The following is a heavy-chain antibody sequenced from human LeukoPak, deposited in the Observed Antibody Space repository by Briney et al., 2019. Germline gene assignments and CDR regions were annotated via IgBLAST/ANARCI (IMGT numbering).Heavy chain of an antibody. Sequence: PSETLSLTCTVSGGSISSGGYYWSWIRQPPGKGLEWIGYIYHSGSTYYNPSLKSRVTTSVDRSKNQFSLKLGSVTAADTAVYYCARDRPIVLHARAFDIWGQGTMVTVSS. V-gene: IGHV4-30-2*01. CDR1: GGSISSGGYY. D-gene: IGHD2-8*01. CDR2: IYHSGST. J-gene: IGHJ3*02. CDR3: ARDRPIVLHARAFDI.